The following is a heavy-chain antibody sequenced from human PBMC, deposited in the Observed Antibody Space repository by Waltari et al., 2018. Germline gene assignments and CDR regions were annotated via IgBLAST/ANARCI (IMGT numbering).Heavy chain of an antibody. D-gene: IGHD2-2*01. CDR1: GFPFENFW. Sequence: EVQLVESGGGLVQPGGSLRLSCAASGFPFENFWMHWVRQVPGKGVVWGSRIDNYGSITTYADSVEGRFTISRDNAKNTLYLQMNSLTVADTALYYCALDLGGYAGSWGQGTMVTVSS. J-gene: IGHJ4*02. V-gene: IGHV3-74*01. CDR3: ALDLGGYAGS. CDR2: IDNYGSIT.